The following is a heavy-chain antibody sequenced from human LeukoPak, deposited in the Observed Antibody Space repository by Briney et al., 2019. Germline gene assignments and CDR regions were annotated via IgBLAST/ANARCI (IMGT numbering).Heavy chain of an antibody. J-gene: IGHJ4*02. V-gene: IGHV3-7*01. Sequence: GGSLRLSCAVSGFTFSSYWMSWVRGAPGKGREWGANIKKDGSEKYYVDSLKGRFTVPRDNAKSSLYLQMNSLRAEDTAVYYCARDSRGFDYWGQGTLFTVSS. CDR3: ARDSRGFDY. CDR2: IKKDGSEK. CDR1: GFTFSSYW.